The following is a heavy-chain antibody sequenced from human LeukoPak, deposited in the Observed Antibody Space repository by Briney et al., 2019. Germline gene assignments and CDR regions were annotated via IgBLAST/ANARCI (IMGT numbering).Heavy chain of an antibody. CDR3: ARGRATVVTLDWFDP. J-gene: IGHJ5*02. CDR1: GGSISSSSYY. D-gene: IGHD4-23*01. Sequence: SETLSPTCTVSGGSISSSSYYWGWIRQPPGKGLEWIGSIYYSGSTYYNPSLKSRVTISVDTSKNQFSLKLSSVTAADTAVYYCARGRATVVTLDWFDPWGQGTLVTVSS. CDR2: IYYSGST. V-gene: IGHV4-39*01.